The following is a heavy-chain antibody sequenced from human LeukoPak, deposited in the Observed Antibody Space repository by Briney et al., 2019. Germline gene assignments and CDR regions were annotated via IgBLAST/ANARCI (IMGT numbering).Heavy chain of an antibody. V-gene: IGHV3-53*01. CDR1: GFTVSTNY. D-gene: IGHD3-22*01. CDR2: IYTDDTT. J-gene: IGHJ4*02. CDR3: AKTTYYYDSSGPTPFDY. Sequence: GGSLRLSCAASGFTVSTNYMSWVRQAPGKGLEWVSVIYTDDTTYYADSVKGRFTISRDNSKNTLYLQMNSLRAEDTAVYYCAKTTYYYDSSGPTPFDYWGQGTLVTVSS.